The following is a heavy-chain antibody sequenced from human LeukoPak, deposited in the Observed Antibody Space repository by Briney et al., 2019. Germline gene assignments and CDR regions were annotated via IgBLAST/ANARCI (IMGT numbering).Heavy chain of an antibody. V-gene: IGHV4-34*01. CDR2: IYYSGKT. CDR3: ATDSGTFVAAGTFAF. CDR1: GGSFSGYY. Sequence: SETLSLTCAVYGGSFSGYYWGWIRQPPGKGLQWIGSIYYSGKTYYNPSPQSRVAISLDKSRNDFDLRLTSVTAADTAFYYCATDSGTFVAAGTFAFWSHGTLVAVSS. J-gene: IGHJ5*01. D-gene: IGHD1-26*01.